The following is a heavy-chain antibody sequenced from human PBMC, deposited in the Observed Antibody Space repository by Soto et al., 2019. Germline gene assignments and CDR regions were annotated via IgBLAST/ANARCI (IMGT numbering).Heavy chain of an antibody. CDR2: IYADGTT. D-gene: IGHD4-17*01. Sequence: EVQLVETGGGLIQPGGSLSLSCAAPGFAVSNSYMSWVREAPGKGLEWVSVIYADGTTHSADSVRGRFTISRDSSRNTVDLQMNNLRAEDTAVYYCARDWNGDSVIEHWGQGTLVTVSS. CDR1: GFAVSNSY. V-gene: IGHV3-53*02. CDR3: ARDWNGDSVIEH. J-gene: IGHJ1*01.